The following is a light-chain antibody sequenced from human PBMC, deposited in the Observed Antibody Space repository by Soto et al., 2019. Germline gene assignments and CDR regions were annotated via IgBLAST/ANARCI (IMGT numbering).Light chain of an antibody. CDR1: SSDVGGYNH. CDR3: SSYTSSTTSVL. J-gene: IGLJ2*01. Sequence: QSALTQPASVSGSPGQSITISCTGTSSDVGGYNHVSWYQKHPGKAPKLMIYDVSDRPSGISNRFSGSKSGNTASLTISGLQAEDEADYYCSSYTSSTTSVLFGGGTKLTV. V-gene: IGLV2-14*01. CDR2: DVS.